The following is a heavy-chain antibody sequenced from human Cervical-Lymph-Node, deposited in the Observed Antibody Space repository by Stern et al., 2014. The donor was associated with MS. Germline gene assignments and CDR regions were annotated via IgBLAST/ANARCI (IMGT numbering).Heavy chain of an antibody. CDR2: LPASGAT. D-gene: IGHD1-26*01. V-gene: IGHV4-61*02. J-gene: IGHJ4*02. CDR1: GASISSGTSY. CDR3: ARGHWELLGNNHFDS. Sequence: QVQLQESGPGLVKPSQTLSLTCTVSGASISSGTSYWSWIRQPAGGGLEWIGRLPASGATYYNPSPKSRTTISGATTKKQFSLTLNPVTAADTAVYYCARGHWELLGNNHFDSWGQGTLVTVSS.